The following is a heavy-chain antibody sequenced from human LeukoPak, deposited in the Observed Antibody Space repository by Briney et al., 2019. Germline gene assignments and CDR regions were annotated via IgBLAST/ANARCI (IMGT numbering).Heavy chain of an antibody. Sequence: GGSLRLSCAASGFTFSSYAMSWVRQAPGKGLEWVSGISGSGGSTYYADSVKGRFTISRDNSKNTLYLQMTSLRAEDTAVYYCAKDQVWIVVGSFDYWGQGTLVTASS. J-gene: IGHJ4*02. CDR3: AKDQVWIVVGSFDY. CDR1: GFTFSSYA. V-gene: IGHV3-23*01. CDR2: ISGSGGST. D-gene: IGHD3-22*01.